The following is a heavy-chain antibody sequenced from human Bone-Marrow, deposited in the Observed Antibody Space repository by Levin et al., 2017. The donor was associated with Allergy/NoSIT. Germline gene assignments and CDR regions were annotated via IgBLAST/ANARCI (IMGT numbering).Heavy chain of an antibody. Sequence: GGSLRLSCAASGFTFSRYSMNWVRQAPGKGLEWVSYISGGSAPISYADSVKGRFTISRDNAKNSLYLQMSSLRDEDTAVYYCARDDSWAFDYWGQGALVTVSS. CDR1: GFTFSRYS. CDR3: ARDDSWAFDY. D-gene: IGHD1-26*01. V-gene: IGHV3-48*02. CDR2: ISGGSAPI. J-gene: IGHJ4*02.